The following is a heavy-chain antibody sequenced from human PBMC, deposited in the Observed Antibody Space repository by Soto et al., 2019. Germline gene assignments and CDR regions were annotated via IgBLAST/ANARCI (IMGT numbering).Heavy chain of an antibody. D-gene: IGHD2-15*01. CDR2: ISSSSAYM. CDR3: ARSGYRITNDL. V-gene: IGHV3-21*01. J-gene: IGHJ5*02. CDR1: GFTFSSYS. Sequence: EEHLAESGGGLVKPGGSLRLSCAASGFTFSSYSMNWVRQAPGKGLAWVSSISSSSAYMFYAGSVKGRFTISRDNAKNSLSLQMSSLRAEDTAVYYCARSGYRITNDLWGQGTLVTVSS.